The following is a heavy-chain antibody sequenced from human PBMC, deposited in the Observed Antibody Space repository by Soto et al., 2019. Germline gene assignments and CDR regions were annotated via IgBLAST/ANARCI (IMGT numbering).Heavy chain of an antibody. V-gene: IGHV4-39*01. CDR1: GGSISSSSYY. Sequence: SETLSLTCTVSGGSISSSSYYWGWIRQPPGKGLEWIGSIYYSGSTYYNPSLKSRVTISVDTSKNQFSLKLSSVTAADTAVYYCARLGGPKRHDHGDDAVLDRDYYYFMDVWGKGTKVTVSS. CDR3: ARLGGPKRHDHGDDAVLDRDYYYFMDV. J-gene: IGHJ6*03. D-gene: IGHD4-17*01. CDR2: IYYSGST.